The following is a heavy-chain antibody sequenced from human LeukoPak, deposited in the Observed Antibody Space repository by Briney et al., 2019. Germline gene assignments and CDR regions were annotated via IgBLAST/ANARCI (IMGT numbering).Heavy chain of an antibody. Sequence: GGSLRLSCAASGFTFSSYEMHWVRQAPGKGLEWISYISSSGSTIYYADSVKGRFTISRDNAKNSLYLQMNSLRAEDTAVYYCARDGFTIFGVVISNDYWGQGTLVTVSS. CDR2: ISSSGSTI. CDR1: GFTFSSYE. D-gene: IGHD3-3*01. V-gene: IGHV3-48*03. CDR3: ARDGFTIFGVVISNDY. J-gene: IGHJ4*02.